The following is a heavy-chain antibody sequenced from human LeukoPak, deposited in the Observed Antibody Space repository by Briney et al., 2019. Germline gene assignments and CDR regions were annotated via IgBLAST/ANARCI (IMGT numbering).Heavy chain of an antibody. J-gene: IGHJ4*02. CDR1: GGSISSSSYY. V-gene: IGHV4-39*01. Sequence: SETLSLTCTVSGGSISSSSYYWGWLRQPPGKGLEWIVSIYYSGSTYYNPSLKSRITISVDTSKNQFSLKLSSVTAADTAVYYCARHYYDSSGYTNWGQGTLVTVSS. CDR2: IYYSGST. D-gene: IGHD3-22*01. CDR3: ARHYYDSSGYTN.